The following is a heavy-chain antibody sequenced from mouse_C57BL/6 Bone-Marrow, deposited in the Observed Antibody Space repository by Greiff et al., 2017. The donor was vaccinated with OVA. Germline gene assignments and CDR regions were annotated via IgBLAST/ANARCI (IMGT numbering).Heavy chain of an antibody. J-gene: IGHJ3*01. CDR1: GYSFTDYN. CDR3: ARTVLAWFAY. CDR2: FNPYYGTT. V-gene: IGHV1-39*01. Sequence: VQLQQSGPELVKPGASVKISCKASGYSFTDYNMNWVKQSNGNSLEWIGAFNPYYGTTSYNQKFKGKAPLTVDPSSSPAYMQLNSLTSEDSAVYYCARTVLAWFAYWGQGTLVTVSA. D-gene: IGHD1-1*01.